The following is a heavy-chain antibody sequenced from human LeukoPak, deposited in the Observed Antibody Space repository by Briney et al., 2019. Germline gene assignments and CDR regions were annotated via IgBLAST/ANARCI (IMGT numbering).Heavy chain of an antibody. CDR2: IYYSGST. J-gene: IGHJ4*02. Sequence: SETLSLTCTVSGGSISSSSYYWGWIRQPPGKGLGWIGSIYYSGSTYYNPSLKSRVTISVDTSKNQFSLKLSSVTAADTAVYYCARNRITRPFDYWGQGTLVTVSS. D-gene: IGHD1-14*01. V-gene: IGHV4-39*01. CDR3: ARNRITRPFDY. CDR1: GGSISSSSYY.